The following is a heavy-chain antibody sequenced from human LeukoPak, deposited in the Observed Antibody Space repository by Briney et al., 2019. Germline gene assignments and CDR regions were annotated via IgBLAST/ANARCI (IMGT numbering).Heavy chain of an antibody. V-gene: IGHV4-59*01. Sequence: PSETLSLTCTVSGGSISTYYWSWIRQPPGKGLEWIGYIYYSGNTNYNPSLKSRVTISVDTSKNQFSLKLSSVTAADTAVYYCARVGTYCFDLWGQGTLVTVSS. D-gene: IGHD2-15*01. CDR3: ARVGTYCFDL. CDR1: GGSISTYY. J-gene: IGHJ4*02. CDR2: IYYSGNT.